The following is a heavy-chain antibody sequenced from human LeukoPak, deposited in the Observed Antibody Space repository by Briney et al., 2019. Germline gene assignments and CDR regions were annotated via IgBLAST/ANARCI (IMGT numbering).Heavy chain of an antibody. CDR1: GFTFSSYT. CDR3: AKHTPLAGRGVYYYGMDV. CDR2: ISGRGGST. J-gene: IGHJ6*02. Sequence: GGSLRLSCAASGFTFSSYTMSWVRQAPGKGLEWVSTISGRGGSTYYADSVKGRFTISRDNSKNTLYLQMNSLRAEDTAVYYCAKHTPLAGRGVYYYGMDVWGQGTTVTVSS. V-gene: IGHV3-23*01. D-gene: IGHD6-19*01.